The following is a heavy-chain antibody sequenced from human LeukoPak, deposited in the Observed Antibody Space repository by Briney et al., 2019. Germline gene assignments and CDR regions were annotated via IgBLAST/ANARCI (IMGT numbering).Heavy chain of an antibody. CDR2: ISYDGSNK. D-gene: IGHD2-2*01. Sequence: GGSLRLSCAASGFTFSSYAMHWVRQAPGKGLEWVAVISYDGSNKKYADSVKGRFTISRDNSKNTLYLQMNSLRAEDTAVYYCAKVYDNQLLFNWFDPWGQGTLVTVSS. J-gene: IGHJ5*02. V-gene: IGHV3-30*04. CDR3: AKVYDNQLLFNWFDP. CDR1: GFTFSSYA.